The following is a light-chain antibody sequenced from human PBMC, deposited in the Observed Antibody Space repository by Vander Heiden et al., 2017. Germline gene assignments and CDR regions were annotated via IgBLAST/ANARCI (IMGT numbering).Light chain of an antibody. CDR3: CSYAGSSTFGVV. V-gene: IGLV2-23*03. J-gene: IGLJ2*01. CDR1: SSDVGSYNL. Sequence: QSALTQPASVSGSPGQSITISCTGTSSDVGSYNLVSWYQQHPGKAPKLMIYEGSKRPSGVSNRFSGSKSGNTASLTISGLQAEDEADYYGCSYAGSSTFGVVFGGGTKL. CDR2: EGS.